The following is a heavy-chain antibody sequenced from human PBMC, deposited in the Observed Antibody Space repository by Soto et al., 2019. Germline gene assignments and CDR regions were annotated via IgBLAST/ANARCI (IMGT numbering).Heavy chain of an antibody. CDR3: ARDRAGAQYDLDV. CDR2: ISSSSRTI. V-gene: IGHV3-48*02. CDR1: GFTFSSYS. J-gene: IGHJ6*02. D-gene: IGHD1-26*01. Sequence: EVQLVESGGGLVQPGGSLRLSCAASGFTFSSYSMNWVRQAPGKGLEWISYISSSSRTIYYADSVRGRFTISRDNARNSMYLQMNSLRDDDTAVYYCARDRAGAQYDLDVWGQGTTVTVSS.